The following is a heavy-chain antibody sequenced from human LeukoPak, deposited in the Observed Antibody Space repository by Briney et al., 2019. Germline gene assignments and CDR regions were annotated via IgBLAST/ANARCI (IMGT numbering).Heavy chain of an antibody. J-gene: IGHJ5*02. CDR2: INPNSGGT. V-gene: IGHV1-2*02. Sequence: ASVKVSCKASGYTFTGYYMHWVRQAPGQGLEWMGWINPNSGGTNYAQKFQGRVTMTRNTSISTAYMELSSLKSEDTAVYYCARVIVVVPATRIWFDPWGQGTLVTVSS. D-gene: IGHD2-2*01. CDR1: GYTFTGYY. CDR3: ARVIVVVPATRIWFDP.